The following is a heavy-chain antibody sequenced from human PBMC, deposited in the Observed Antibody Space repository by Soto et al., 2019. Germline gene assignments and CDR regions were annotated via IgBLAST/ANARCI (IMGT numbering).Heavy chain of an antibody. V-gene: IGHV3-33*01. Sequence: GGSLRLSCAASGFTFSSYGMHWVRQAPGKGLEWVAVIWYDGSNKYYADSVKGRFTISRDNSKNTLYLQMNSLRAEDTAVYYCAREGSYYYGSGSYLFDYWGQGTLVTVS. CDR2: IWYDGSNK. CDR1: GFTFSSYG. CDR3: AREGSYYYGSGSYLFDY. J-gene: IGHJ4*02. D-gene: IGHD3-10*01.